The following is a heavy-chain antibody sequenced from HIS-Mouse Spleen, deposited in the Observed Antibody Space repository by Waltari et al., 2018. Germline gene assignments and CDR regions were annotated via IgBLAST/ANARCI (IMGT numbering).Heavy chain of an antibody. Sequence: EVQLVESGGGLVQPGGSLRLSCAASGFTFSSYWWSGFRQPPGKGLEWVANIRQDGSEKYYVDSVKGRFTISRDNAKNSLYLQMNSLRAEDTAVYYCARDLAALGGWYFDLWGRGTLVTVSS. J-gene: IGHJ2*01. D-gene: IGHD3-16*01. CDR3: ARDLAALGGWYFDL. CDR2: IRQDGSEK. CDR1: GFTFSSYW. V-gene: IGHV3-7*01.